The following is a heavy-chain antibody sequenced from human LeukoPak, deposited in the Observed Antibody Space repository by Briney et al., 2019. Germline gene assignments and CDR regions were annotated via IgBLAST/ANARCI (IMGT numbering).Heavy chain of an antibody. CDR3: ARGPWLSSIAAAGTNYYYYMDV. J-gene: IGHJ6*03. CDR2: MNPNSGNT. D-gene: IGHD6-13*01. V-gene: IGHV1-8*03. Sequence: RASVKVSCKASGGTFSSYAISWVRQATGQGLEWMGWMNPNSGNTGYAQKFQGRVTITRNTSISTAYMELSSLRSEDTAVYYCARGPWLSSIAAAGTNYYYYMDVWGKGTTVTVSS. CDR1: GGTFSSYA.